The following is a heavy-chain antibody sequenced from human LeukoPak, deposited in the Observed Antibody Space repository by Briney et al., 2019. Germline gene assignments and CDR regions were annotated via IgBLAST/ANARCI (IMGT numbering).Heavy chain of an antibody. J-gene: IGHJ4*02. D-gene: IGHD2-8*01. Sequence: PGGSLRLSCVVSGFTFSSYAMNWVRQAPGKGLEWVSGINRNGDNTDYADSVKGRFTISRDNAKNSHFLQMNSLRVEDTAFYYCARGFRNGPFDCWGQGTLVTVSS. CDR3: ARGFRNGPFDC. CDR2: INRNGDNT. V-gene: IGHV3-20*04. CDR1: GFTFSSYA.